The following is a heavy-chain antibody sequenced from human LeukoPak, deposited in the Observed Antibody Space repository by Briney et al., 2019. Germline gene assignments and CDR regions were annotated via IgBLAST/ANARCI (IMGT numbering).Heavy chain of an antibody. Sequence: SETLSLTCAVYGGSFSGYYWSWIRQPPGKGLEWIGEINHSGSTNYNPSLKRRVTISVDTSKNQFSLKLSSVTAADTAVYYCASSSWYRNWFDPWGQGTLVTVSS. D-gene: IGHD6-13*01. J-gene: IGHJ5*02. CDR3: ASSSWYRNWFDP. CDR2: INHSGST. CDR1: GGSFSGYY. V-gene: IGHV4-34*01.